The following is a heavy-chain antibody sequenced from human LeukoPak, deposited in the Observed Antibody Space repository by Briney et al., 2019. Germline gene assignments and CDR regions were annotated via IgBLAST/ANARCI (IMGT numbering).Heavy chain of an antibody. CDR3: AKSTTVTTQQRGYFDY. CDR1: GFTFSSYG. V-gene: IGHV3-30*18. CDR2: ISYDGSNK. D-gene: IGHD4-11*01. Sequence: GGSLRLSCAASGFTFSSYGMHWVRQAPGKGLEWVAVISYDGSNKYFADSVKGRFTVSRDNPKDTLYLQMNSLRAEDTAVYYCAKSTTVTTQQRGYFDYWGQGTLVTVSS. J-gene: IGHJ4*02.